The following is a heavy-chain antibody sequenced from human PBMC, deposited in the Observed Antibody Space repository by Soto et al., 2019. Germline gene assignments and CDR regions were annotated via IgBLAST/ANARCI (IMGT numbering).Heavy chain of an antibody. CDR1: GYTFTSYF. Sequence: ASVKVSCKASGYTFTSYFMHWVRQAPGQGLEWMGIIHPRDGSANYSQRFQDRVAMTWDTSTSTVSMELSSLRSDDTAVYYCARASYSGLSFFFDLWGQGTLVTVSS. CDR2: IHPRDGSA. CDR3: ARASYSGLSFFFDL. J-gene: IGHJ4*02. V-gene: IGHV1-46*01. D-gene: IGHD1-26*01.